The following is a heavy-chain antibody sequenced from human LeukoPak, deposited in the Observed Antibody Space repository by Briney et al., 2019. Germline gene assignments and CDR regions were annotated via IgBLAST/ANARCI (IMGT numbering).Heavy chain of an antibody. CDR3: ASDPQTRIQQWSNWFDP. CDR2: IYHGGST. CDR1: GGSISSSSYY. J-gene: IGHJ5*02. V-gene: IGHV4-39*07. Sequence: PSETLSLTCTVSGGSISSSSYYWGWIRQPPGKGLEWIGEIYHGGSTNYNPSLKSRVTISVDKSKNQFSLKLSSVTAADTAVYYCASDPQTRIQQWSNWFDPWGQGTLVTVSS. D-gene: IGHD5-18*01.